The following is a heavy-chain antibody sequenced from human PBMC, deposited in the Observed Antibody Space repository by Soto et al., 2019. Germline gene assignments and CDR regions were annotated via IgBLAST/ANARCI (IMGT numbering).Heavy chain of an antibody. Sequence: GGSLRLSCAASGFTFSSYSMNWVRLAPGKGLEWVSSISSSSSYIYYADSVKGRFTISRDNAKNSLYLQMNSLRAEDTAVYYCARANDYGDHYYYYYMDVWGKGTTVTVSS. CDR3: ARANDYGDHYYYYYMDV. D-gene: IGHD4-17*01. V-gene: IGHV3-21*01. CDR2: ISSSSSYI. CDR1: GFTFSSYS. J-gene: IGHJ6*03.